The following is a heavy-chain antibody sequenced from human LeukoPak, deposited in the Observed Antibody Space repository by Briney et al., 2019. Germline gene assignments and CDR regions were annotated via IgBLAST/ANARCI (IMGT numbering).Heavy chain of an antibody. Sequence: GGSHTLSCAASGFTFSNAWMSWVRQAPGKGLEWVGRIKRKTDGGTTDYAAPVKGRFTISRDDSKNTLYLQMNSLKTEDTAVYYCTIGYCSGGSCYCYYFDYWGQGTLVNVSS. CDR3: TIGYCSGGSCYCYYFDY. J-gene: IGHJ4*02. D-gene: IGHD2-15*01. V-gene: IGHV3-15*01. CDR2: IKRKTDGGTT. CDR1: GFTFSNAW.